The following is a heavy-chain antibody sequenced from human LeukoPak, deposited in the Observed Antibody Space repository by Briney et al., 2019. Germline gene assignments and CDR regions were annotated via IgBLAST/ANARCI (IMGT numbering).Heavy chain of an antibody. D-gene: IGHD2-15*01. V-gene: IGHV4-4*07. CDR2: ISGSGTI. CDR1: GGSINSY. Sequence: SETLSLTCTVSGGSINSYWSWIRQPAGKGLEWIGRISGSGTITYNPALQSRLSISIDTSKNQFSLKLMSVTAADTAVYYCARVGCSGGTCYRSRGAFDIWGQGTMVTVSS. J-gene: IGHJ3*02. CDR3: ARVGCSGGTCYRSRGAFDI.